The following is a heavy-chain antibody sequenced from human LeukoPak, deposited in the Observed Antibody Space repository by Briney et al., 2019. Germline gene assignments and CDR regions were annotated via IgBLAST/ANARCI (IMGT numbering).Heavy chain of an antibody. CDR2: IYFSGST. D-gene: IGHD3-10*01. CDR3: ARVRTERWFDP. V-gene: IGHV4-59*01. J-gene: IGHJ5*02. CDR1: GGSISTYY. Sequence: SETLSLTCTVSGGSISTYYWSWIRQPPGKGLEWIGNIYFSGSTNYNPSLKSRVTISVDTSQNQFFLKLSSVTAADTAVYYCARVRTERWFDPWGQGTLVTVSS.